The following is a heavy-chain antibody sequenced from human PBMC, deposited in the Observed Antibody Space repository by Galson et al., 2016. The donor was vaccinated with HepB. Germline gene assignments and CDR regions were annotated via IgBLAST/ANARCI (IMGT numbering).Heavy chain of an antibody. Sequence: SETLSLTCNVSGASVTRYCWSWIRQTPGKGLEWIGYICSSETPDYNPSLRSRVAISIDRAKNQVSLRLSSVTAADTAVYYCPRREAYAAGWYFDHWGQGSQITVSS. CDR2: ICSSETP. D-gene: IGHD2-2*01. V-gene: IGHV4-59*02. J-gene: IGHJ4*02. CDR1: GASVTRYC. CDR3: PRREAYAAGWYFDH.